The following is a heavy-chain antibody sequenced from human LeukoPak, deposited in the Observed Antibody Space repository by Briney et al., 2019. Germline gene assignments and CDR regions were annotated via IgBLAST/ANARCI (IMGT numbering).Heavy chain of an antibody. CDR1: GFTFSSYA. Sequence: GGSLRLSCAASGFTFSSYAMSWVRQAPGKGLEWVSAISGSGGSTYYADSVKGRFTISRDNSKNTLYLQMNSLRAEDTAVYYCAKDGRPIGIFGVAFVINYGMDVWGQGTTVTVSS. J-gene: IGHJ6*02. CDR3: AKDGRPIGIFGVAFVINYGMDV. CDR2: ISGSGGST. V-gene: IGHV3-23*01. D-gene: IGHD3-3*01.